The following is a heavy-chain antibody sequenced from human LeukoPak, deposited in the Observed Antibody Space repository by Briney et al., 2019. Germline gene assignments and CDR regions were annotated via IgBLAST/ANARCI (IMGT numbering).Heavy chain of an antibody. CDR1: GGSISSGAFS. CDR3: ARGNPLLESYVWGSYRFDY. Sequence: SQTLSLTCGVSGGSISSGAFSWSWIRQPPGKGLEWIGYIYHSGNTYYKPSLKSRVTISIDRSNNYSSLNLRSVTAADTAVYYCARGNPLLESYVWGSYRFDYWGQGTLVTVSS. CDR2: IYHSGNT. D-gene: IGHD3-16*01. J-gene: IGHJ4*02. V-gene: IGHV4-30-2*01.